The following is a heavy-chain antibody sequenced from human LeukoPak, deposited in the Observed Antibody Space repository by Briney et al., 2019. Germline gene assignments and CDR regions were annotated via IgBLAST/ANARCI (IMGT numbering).Heavy chain of an antibody. V-gene: IGHV3-33*01. CDR3: TREAWFFGN. CDR1: GFTFSSYG. J-gene: IGHJ4*02. CDR2: IWYDGSNK. D-gene: IGHD3-22*01. Sequence: QTGGSLRLSCAASGFTFSSYGMHWVRQAPGKGLEGVAVIWYDGSNKYYADSVKGRFTISRDNSKNTLYMQMNSLRAEDTAVYYLTREAWFFGNWGEGTLVTVSS.